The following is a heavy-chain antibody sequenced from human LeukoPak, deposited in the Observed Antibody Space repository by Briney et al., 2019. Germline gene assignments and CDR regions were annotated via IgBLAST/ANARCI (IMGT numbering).Heavy chain of an antibody. Sequence: ASVKVSCKASGYTFSDYYMHWVRQAPGRGLEWMGCVNLDSGVTDYAQKFQSRITMTRDTSISTAYMDLSSLKSDDTGIYFCAREPIRVFDYFDLWGRGTLVSVSS. D-gene: IGHD3-9*01. CDR3: AREPIRVFDYFDL. V-gene: IGHV1-2*02. J-gene: IGHJ2*01. CDR2: VNLDSGVT. CDR1: GYTFSDYY.